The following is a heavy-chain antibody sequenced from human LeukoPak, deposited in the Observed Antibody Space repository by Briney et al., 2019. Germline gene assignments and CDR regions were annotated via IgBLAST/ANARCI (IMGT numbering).Heavy chain of an antibody. CDR2: IYPGDSDT. D-gene: IGHD3-22*01. CDR1: GYSFTSYW. CDR3: ATSAYYYDSSGYPLFDY. Sequence: GESLKISCKGSGYSFTSYWIGWVRQLPGKVMEWMGIIYPGDSDTRYSPSFQGQVTISADKSISTAYLQWSSLKASDTAMYYCATSAYYYDSSGYPLFDYWGQGTLVTVSS. J-gene: IGHJ4*02. V-gene: IGHV5-51*01.